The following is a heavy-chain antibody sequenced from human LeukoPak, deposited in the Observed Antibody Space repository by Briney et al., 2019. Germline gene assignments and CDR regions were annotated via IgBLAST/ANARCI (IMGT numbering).Heavy chain of an antibody. V-gene: IGHV4-59*08. CDR2: MYYSGSP. D-gene: IGHD4-11*01. CDR1: GGSMSSYY. CDR3: ARLMTTVIRGAFDI. J-gene: IGHJ3*02. Sequence: PSEPLSLTCTVSGGSMSSYYWSWLRQPPGKGLEWIGYMYYSGSPNYNPSLKSRVTVSVDTSKNQFSLKLSSVTAADTAVYYCARLMTTVIRGAFDIWGHGAMVTVSS.